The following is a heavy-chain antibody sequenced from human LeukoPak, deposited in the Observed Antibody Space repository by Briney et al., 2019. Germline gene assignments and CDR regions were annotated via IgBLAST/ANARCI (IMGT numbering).Heavy chain of an antibody. CDR3: ARGFYGSGSQFDY. Sequence: PSETLSLTCAVFGGSISSGDYPWSWVRQPPGKGLEWIGYIFHTGHTSYNPSLKSRVTISVDMSNNQLSLKLSSVTAADTAVYYCARGFYGSGSQFDYWGQGTLVTVSS. J-gene: IGHJ4*02. D-gene: IGHD3-10*01. CDR1: GGSISSGDYP. V-gene: IGHV4-30-2*01. CDR2: IFHTGHT.